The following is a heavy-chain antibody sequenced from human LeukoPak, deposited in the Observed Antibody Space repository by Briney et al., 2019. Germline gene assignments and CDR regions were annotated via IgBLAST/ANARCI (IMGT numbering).Heavy chain of an antibody. D-gene: IGHD1-26*01. CDR2: INKNGAEM. J-gene: IGHJ4*02. Sequence: GGSLRLSCVASGFIFRDYAMGWVRQAPGKGLEWVATINKNGAEMFYADSVKGRFTISRDNSKNTLNMHLRSLRADDTAVYYCAKHDGWELHDYCFVYWGQGTLVTASS. V-gene: IGHV3-23*01. CDR1: GFIFRDYA. CDR3: AKHDGWELHDYCFVY.